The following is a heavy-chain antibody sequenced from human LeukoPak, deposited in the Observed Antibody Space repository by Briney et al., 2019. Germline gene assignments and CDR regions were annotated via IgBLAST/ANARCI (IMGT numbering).Heavy chain of an antibody. J-gene: IGHJ1*01. CDR1: GGSISSGGYS. V-gene: IGHV4-30-2*01. CDR2: IYHSGST. CDR3: VHGSGSYLLYFQH. Sequence: SQTLSLTCAVSGGSISSGGYSWSWIRQPPGKGLEWIGYIYHSGSTYYNPSLKSRVTISVDRSKNQFSLKLSSVTAADTAVYYCVHGSGSYLLYFQHWGQGTLVTVSS. D-gene: IGHD3-10*01.